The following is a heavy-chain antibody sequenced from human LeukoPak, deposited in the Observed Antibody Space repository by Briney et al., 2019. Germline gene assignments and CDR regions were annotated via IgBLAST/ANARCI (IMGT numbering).Heavy chain of an antibody. V-gene: IGHV4-4*07. D-gene: IGHD2-2*01. J-gene: IGHJ6*03. CDR2: IYTSGST. CDR3: ARDSGPYCSSTSCLPGYYYMDV. Sequence: SETPSLTCTVSGGSISSYYWSWIRQPAGKGLEWIGRIYTSGSTNYNPSLKSRVTMSVDTSKNQFSLKLSSVTAADTAVYYCARDSGPYCSSTSCLPGYYYMDVWGKGTTVTVSS. CDR1: GGSISSYY.